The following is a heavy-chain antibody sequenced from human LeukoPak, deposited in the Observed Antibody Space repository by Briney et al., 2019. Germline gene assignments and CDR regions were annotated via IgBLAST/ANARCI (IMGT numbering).Heavy chain of an antibody. CDR2: INPNSGGT. CDR1: GYTFTSYY. Sequence: GASVKVSCKASGYTFTSYYMHWVRQAPGQGLEWMGWINPNSGGTNYAQKFQGRVTMTRDTSISTAYMELSRLRSDDTAVYYCASFSIVGATHVDYWGQGTLVTVSS. D-gene: IGHD1-26*01. J-gene: IGHJ4*02. V-gene: IGHV1-2*02. CDR3: ASFSIVGATHVDY.